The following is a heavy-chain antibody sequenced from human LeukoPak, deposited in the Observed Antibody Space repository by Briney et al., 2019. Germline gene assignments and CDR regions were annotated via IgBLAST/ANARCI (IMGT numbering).Heavy chain of an antibody. V-gene: IGHV3-11*04. CDR2: ISSGGSTI. J-gene: IGHJ4*02. D-gene: IGHD6-13*01. CDR1: GFIFSDYY. Sequence: GGSLRLSCAASGFIFSDYYMSWIRQAPGKGLEWLSFISSGGSTIYYADSVKGRFTISRDNSKNTLFLQMNSLRANDTAVYYCAKSPYSSTWTSQFDSWGQGNLVTVSS. CDR3: AKSPYSSTWTSQFDS.